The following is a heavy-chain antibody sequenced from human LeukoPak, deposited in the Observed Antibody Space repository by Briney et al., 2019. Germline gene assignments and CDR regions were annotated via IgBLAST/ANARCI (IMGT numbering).Heavy chain of an antibody. Sequence: SETLSLTCAVYGGSFSGYYWSWIRQPPGKGLEWIGEINHSGSTNYNPSLKSRVTISVDTSKNQFSLKLSSVTAADTAVYYCARDQAGSWSYDYWGQGTLVTVSS. CDR3: ARDQAGSWSYDY. J-gene: IGHJ4*02. CDR2: INHSGST. D-gene: IGHD6-13*01. CDR1: GGSFSGYY. V-gene: IGHV4-34*01.